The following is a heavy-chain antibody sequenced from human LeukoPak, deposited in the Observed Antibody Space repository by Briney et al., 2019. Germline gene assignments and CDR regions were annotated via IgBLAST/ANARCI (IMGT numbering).Heavy chain of an antibody. D-gene: IGHD3-22*01. CDR2: IYTSGST. J-gene: IGHJ4*02. CDR3: ARGGYYDSSGYYRPPYPFDY. V-gene: IGHV4-4*07. CDR1: GGSISSYY. Sequence: SETLSLTCTVSGGSISSYYWSWIRQPAGKGLEWIGRIYTSGSTNYNPSLKSRVPMSVDTSKNQFSLKLSSVTAADTAVYYCARGGYYDSSGYYRPPYPFDYWGQGTLVTVSS.